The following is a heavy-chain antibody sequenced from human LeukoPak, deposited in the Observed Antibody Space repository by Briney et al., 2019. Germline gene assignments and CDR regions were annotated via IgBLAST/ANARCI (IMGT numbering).Heavy chain of an antibody. D-gene: IGHD6-19*01. Sequence: GGSLRLSCVASEFTFSSYAMSWVRQAPGKGLEWASAISGSGKNTYYADPVKGRFTISRDNSKNTLYLQMNSLRAVDTAVYYCAKDWGAVAGTATGIDYWGQGTLVTVSS. CDR2: ISGSGKNT. CDR1: EFTFSSYA. CDR3: AKDWGAVAGTATGIDY. V-gene: IGHV3-23*01. J-gene: IGHJ4*02.